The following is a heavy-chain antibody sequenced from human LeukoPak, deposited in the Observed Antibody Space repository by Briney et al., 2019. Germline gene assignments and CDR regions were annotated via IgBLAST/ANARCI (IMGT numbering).Heavy chain of an antibody. CDR1: GGSISSSNW. CDR3: ARDGVATINY. J-gene: IGHJ4*02. CDR2: INQDGSEK. Sequence: ETLSLTCAVSGGSISSSNWWSWVRQPPGKGLEWVANINQDGSEKYYVDSVKGRFIISRDNAKNSLYRQMNSLRAEDTAVYYCARDGVATINYWGQGTLVTVSS. D-gene: IGHD5-24*01. V-gene: IGHV3-7*03.